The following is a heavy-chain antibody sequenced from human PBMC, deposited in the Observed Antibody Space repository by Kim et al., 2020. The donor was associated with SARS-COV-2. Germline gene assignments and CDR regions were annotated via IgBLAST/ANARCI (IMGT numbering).Heavy chain of an antibody. J-gene: IGHJ4*02. CDR2: NGGTQ. Sequence: NGGTQDYADAVKGRFIISRDNSKNTLYLQMSSLRVEDTAVYYCVNTPRYWGQGALVTVSS. V-gene: IGHV3-64D*09. CDR3: VNTPRY.